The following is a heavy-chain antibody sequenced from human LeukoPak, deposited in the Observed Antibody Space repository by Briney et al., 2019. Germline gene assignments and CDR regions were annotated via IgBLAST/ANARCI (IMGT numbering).Heavy chain of an antibody. CDR2: IYYSGST. V-gene: IGHV4-59*01. D-gene: IGHD5-18*01. CDR3: ARGHSYGYYYYYYMDV. J-gene: IGHJ6*03. Sequence: SETLSLTCTVSGGSISSYYWSWIRQPPGKGLEWIGYIYYSGSTNYNPSLKSRVTISVDTSKNQFSLKLSSVTAADTAVYYCARGHSYGYYYYYYMDVWGKGTTVNVPS. CDR1: GGSISSYY.